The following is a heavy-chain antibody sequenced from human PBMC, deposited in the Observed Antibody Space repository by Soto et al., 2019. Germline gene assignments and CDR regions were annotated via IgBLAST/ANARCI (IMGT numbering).Heavy chain of an antibody. Sequence: QVQLVESGGGVVQPGRSLRLSCAASGFTFSSYGMHSVRQAPGKGLERVAVIAYDGSNKYYAESVKGRFTISRDNSQNTLYLQMNRVRAEDTALYYCAKEPAVVLFEGVLAYWGQGTLVPVSS. CDR2: IAYDGSNK. CDR1: GFTFSSYG. V-gene: IGHV3-30*18. J-gene: IGHJ4*02. CDR3: AKEPAVVLFEGVLAY. D-gene: IGHD5-18*01.